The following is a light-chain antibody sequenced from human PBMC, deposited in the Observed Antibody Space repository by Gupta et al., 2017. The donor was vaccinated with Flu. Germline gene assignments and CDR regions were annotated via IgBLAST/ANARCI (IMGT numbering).Light chain of an antibody. V-gene: IGLV1-40*01. CDR2: GNS. Sequence: VTISCTGSSSNIGAGYDVHWYQQLPGTAPKLLIYGNSNRPSGVPDRFSGSKSGTSASLAITGLQAEDEAYYYCQSYDSSLSGSVCGGGTKLTGL. J-gene: IGLJ3*02. CDR1: SSNIGAGYD. CDR3: QSYDSSLSGSV.